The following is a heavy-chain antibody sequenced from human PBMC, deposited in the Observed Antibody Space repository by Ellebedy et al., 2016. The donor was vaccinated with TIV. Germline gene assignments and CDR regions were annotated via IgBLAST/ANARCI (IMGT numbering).Heavy chain of an antibody. CDR1: GGSISSGRYY. CDR3: ARDEGGSGSLSY. D-gene: IGHD3-10*01. V-gene: IGHV4-31*03. J-gene: IGHJ4*02. CDR2: IYYSGRT. Sequence: MPSETLSLTCTVSGGSISSGRYYWSWIRQHPGKGLEWIGYIYYSGRTYYRPSLKSRITISLDTSKNQFSLRLSSVTAADTAVYYCARDEGGSGSLSYWGQGTLVTVSS.